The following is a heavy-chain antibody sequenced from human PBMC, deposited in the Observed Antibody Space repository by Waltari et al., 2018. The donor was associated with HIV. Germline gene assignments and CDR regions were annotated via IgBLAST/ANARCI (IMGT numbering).Heavy chain of an antibody. CDR1: GGSISSSDYY. CDR3: ARGHGHYGSGNYYNSFDY. D-gene: IGHD3-10*01. V-gene: IGHV4-39*07. Sequence: QLQLQESGPGLVKPSETLSLTCTVSGGSISSSDYYWGWIRQPPGKGLEWIGSIYYSGIRGDNSSLKSRVIISVDTARKHFSLKLSSVIAADTAVYYCARGHGHYGSGNYYNSFDYWGQGKLVTVSS. CDR2: IYYSGIR. J-gene: IGHJ4*02.